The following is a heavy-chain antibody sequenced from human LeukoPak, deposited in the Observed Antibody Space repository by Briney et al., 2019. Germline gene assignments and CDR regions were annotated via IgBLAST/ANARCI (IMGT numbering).Heavy chain of an antibody. CDR3: ATAWSRSWNLANY. D-gene: IGHD1-7*01. CDR2: FDPEDGET. CDR1: GYTLTELS. Sequence: ASVKVSCKVSGYTLTELSMHWMRQAPGKGLEWMGGFDPEDGETIYAQKFQGRVTMTEDTSTDTAYMELSSLRSEDTAVYYCATAWSRSWNLANYWGQGTLVTVSS. V-gene: IGHV1-24*01. J-gene: IGHJ4*02.